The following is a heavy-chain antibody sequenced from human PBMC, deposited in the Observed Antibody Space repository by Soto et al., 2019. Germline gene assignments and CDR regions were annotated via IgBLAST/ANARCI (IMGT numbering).Heavy chain of an antibody. Sequence: QVQLVASGGGVVQPGRSLRLSCAASGFTFSSYGMHWVRQAPGKGLEWVAVISYDGSNKYYADSVKGRFTISRDNSKNTLYLQMNSLRAEDTAVYYCAKGGNDFWSDYYYYMDVWGKGTTVTVSS. J-gene: IGHJ6*03. V-gene: IGHV3-30*18. CDR1: GFTFSSYG. D-gene: IGHD3-3*01. CDR3: AKGGNDFWSDYYYYMDV. CDR2: ISYDGSNK.